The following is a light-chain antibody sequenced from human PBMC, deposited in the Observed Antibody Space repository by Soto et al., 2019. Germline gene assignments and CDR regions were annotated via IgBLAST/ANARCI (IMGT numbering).Light chain of an antibody. Sequence: DTQMTQSPSTLSASVGDTVTSTCRARQNINNWLAWYQQKPEKVPKLLIYGASTLEDGVPSRFSGSRSGTEFTLTINSLQPDDFATYYCQRYDGYFGQGTKLEIK. V-gene: IGKV1-5*01. J-gene: IGKJ2*01. CDR2: GAS. CDR1: QNINNW. CDR3: QRYDGY.